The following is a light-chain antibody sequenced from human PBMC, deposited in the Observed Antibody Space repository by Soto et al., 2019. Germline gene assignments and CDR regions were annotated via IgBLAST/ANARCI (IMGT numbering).Light chain of an antibody. CDR2: AAS. V-gene: IGKV3-20*01. CDR3: QHYDSLPIT. Sequence: EIVLTQSPGTLSLSPGERATLSCRASQSVRSSYLAWCQQKPGQAPRLLVYAASSRATGIPDRFSGSGSGTDFTLTISRLEPEDFAVFYCQHYDSLPITFGQGTRLEI. CDR1: QSVRSSY. J-gene: IGKJ5*01.